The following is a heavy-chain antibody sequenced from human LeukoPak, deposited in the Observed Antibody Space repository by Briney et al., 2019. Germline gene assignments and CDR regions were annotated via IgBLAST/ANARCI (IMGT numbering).Heavy chain of an antibody. Sequence: GGSLRLSCAASGFTFNSHAMTWVRQAPGKGLEWVSSISGSGGSSFYAESVKGRFAISRDNSKDTLYLQLNSLRVEDTAVYYCARVGEGAAKDWGQGTLVTVSS. D-gene: IGHD1-26*01. CDR2: ISGSGGSS. J-gene: IGHJ4*02. CDR3: ARVGEGAAKD. V-gene: IGHV3-23*01. CDR1: GFTFNSHA.